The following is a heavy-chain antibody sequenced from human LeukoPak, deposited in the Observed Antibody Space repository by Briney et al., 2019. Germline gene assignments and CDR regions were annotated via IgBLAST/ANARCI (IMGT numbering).Heavy chain of an antibody. V-gene: IGHV1-2*02. CDR1: GYTFTDYY. Sequence: ASVEVSCKASGYTFTDYYLHWVRQAPGQGLEWMGWINPNSGDTKSAQNFQGRVTMTRDTSISTAYMELSRLTSDDTAVYYCARGRREVAFDIWGQGTRVTVSS. J-gene: IGHJ3*02. CDR3: ARGRREVAFDI. CDR2: INPNSGDT.